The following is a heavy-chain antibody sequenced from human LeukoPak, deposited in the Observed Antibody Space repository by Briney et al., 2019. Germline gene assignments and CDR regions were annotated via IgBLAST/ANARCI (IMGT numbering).Heavy chain of an antibody. Sequence: SETLSLTCAVYGGPFSGYYWSWIRQPPGKGLEWIGEINHSGSTNYNPSLKSRVTISVDTSKNQFSLKLSSVTAADTAVYYCASCPPLYSSLARFDYWGQGTRDTVSS. CDR2: INHSGST. CDR3: ASCPPLYSSLARFDY. CDR1: GGPFSGYY. D-gene: IGHD6-13*01. J-gene: IGHJ4*02. V-gene: IGHV4-34*01.